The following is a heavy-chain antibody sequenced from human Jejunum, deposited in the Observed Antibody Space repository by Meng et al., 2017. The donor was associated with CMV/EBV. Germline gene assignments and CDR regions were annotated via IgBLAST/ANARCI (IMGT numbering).Heavy chain of an antibody. J-gene: IGHJ4*02. CDR2: INPKSGDT. Sequence: QVQLVQSGVEVRKPGASVKVSCKASGYTFTDYFMHWVRQAPGQGLEWMGWINPKSGDTYYAQNFQGRVTMTRDTSINTFYMEVSRLTSDDTAVYYCGRTAVDTAIILRYWGQGTLVTVSS. D-gene: IGHD5-18*01. CDR3: GRTAVDTAIILRY. V-gene: IGHV1-2*02. CDR1: GYTFTDYF.